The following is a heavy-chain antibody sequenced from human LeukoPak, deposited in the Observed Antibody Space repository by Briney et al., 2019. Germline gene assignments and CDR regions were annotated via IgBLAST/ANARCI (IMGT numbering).Heavy chain of an antibody. CDR2: ISDYSGNT. J-gene: IGHJ6*03. D-gene: IGHD2-15*01. V-gene: IGHV1-18*04. CDR1: GYTLISND. CDR3: ATGLAAHYYMDV. Sequence: ASVKVSCKASGYTLISNDISWVRQAPGQGLEWMGWISDYSGNTKSPQKLQGRVTMTTDTSTSKAYMELSSLRSEDTAVYYCATGLAAHYYMDVWGKGTTVTVSS.